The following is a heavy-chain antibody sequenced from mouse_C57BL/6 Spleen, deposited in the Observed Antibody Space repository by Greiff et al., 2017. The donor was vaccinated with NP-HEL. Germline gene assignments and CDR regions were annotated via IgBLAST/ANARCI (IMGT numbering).Heavy chain of an antibody. Sequence: VQLQQSGAELVKPGASVKISCKASGYAFSSYWMNWVKQRPGKGLEWIGQIYPGDGDTNYNGKFKGKATLTADKSYSTAYMQLSSLTSEDSAVYFCARRGDYYGSSYKDFDVWGTGTTVTVSS. D-gene: IGHD1-1*01. J-gene: IGHJ1*03. CDR2: IYPGDGDT. CDR1: GYAFSSYW. CDR3: ARRGDYYGSSYKDFDV. V-gene: IGHV1-80*01.